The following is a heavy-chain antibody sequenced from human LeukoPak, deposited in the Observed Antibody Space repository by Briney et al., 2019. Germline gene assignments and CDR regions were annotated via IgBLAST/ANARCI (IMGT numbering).Heavy chain of an antibody. CDR1: GGTFSSYA. D-gene: IGHD4-17*01. CDR2: IITIFGTA. CDR3: ARLDYGVDY. J-gene: IGHJ4*02. V-gene: IGHV1-69*05. Sequence: ASVNVSCQASGGTFSSYAISGVRQAAGQGGGWMGGIITIFGTANYAQKFKGRVTTNTDDSTSTAYMALSSMGSEDTAVYYCARLDYGVDYWGQGTLVTVSS.